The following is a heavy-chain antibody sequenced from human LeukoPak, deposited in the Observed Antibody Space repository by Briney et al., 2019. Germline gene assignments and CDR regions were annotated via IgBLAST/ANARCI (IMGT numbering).Heavy chain of an antibody. D-gene: IGHD6-19*01. V-gene: IGHV4-34*01. J-gene: IGHJ5*02. CDR2: INHSGST. CDR3: ASILNGYSSGLNWSDP. Sequence: SETLSLTCAVYGGSFSGYYWSWIRQPPGKGLEWIGEINHSGSTNYNPSLKSRVTISVDTSKNQFSLKLSSVTAADTAVYYCASILNGYSSGLNWSDPWGQGTLVTVSS. CDR1: GGSFSGYY.